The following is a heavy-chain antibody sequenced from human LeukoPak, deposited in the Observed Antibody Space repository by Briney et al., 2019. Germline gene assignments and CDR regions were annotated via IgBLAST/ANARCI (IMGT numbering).Heavy chain of an antibody. CDR3: AGRTAEVGASWFDP. V-gene: IGHV4-4*09. CDR2: IYTSGST. J-gene: IGHJ5*02. CDR1: GGSISSYY. Sequence: SETLSLTCTVSGGSISSYYWSWMRQPPGKGLEWIGYIYTSGSTNYNPSLKSRVTISVDTSKNQFSLKLSSVTAADTAVYYCAGRTAEVGASWFDPWGQGTLVTVSS. D-gene: IGHD1-26*01.